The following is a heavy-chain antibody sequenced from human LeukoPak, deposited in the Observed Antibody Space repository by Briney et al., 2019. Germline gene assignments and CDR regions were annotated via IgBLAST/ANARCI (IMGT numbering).Heavy chain of an antibody. D-gene: IGHD6-13*01. CDR3: AGEYSSSWYSRYYYYGTDV. J-gene: IGHJ6*02. CDR2: IYYSGST. Sequence: SETLSLTCTVSGGSISSYYWSWIRQPPGKGLEWIGYIYYSGSTNYNPSLKSRVTISVDTSKNQFSLKLSSVTAADTAVYYCAGEYSSSWYSRYYYYGTDVWGQGTTVTVS. CDR1: GGSISSYY. V-gene: IGHV4-59*12.